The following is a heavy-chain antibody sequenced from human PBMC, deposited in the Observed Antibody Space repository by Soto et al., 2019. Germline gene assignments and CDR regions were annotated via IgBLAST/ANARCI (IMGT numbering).Heavy chain of an antibody. CDR1: GFSFSSYW. CDR3: ARHIDWSFDH. J-gene: IGHJ4*02. V-gene: IGHV3-7*01. CDR2: INPDGSDI. D-gene: IGHD3-9*01. Sequence: EVHLVESGGGLVQPGGSLRLSCAASGFSFSSYWMTWVRQTPGTGLEWVANINPDGSDIHYVDSVKGRFTISRDDAKNSLYLHMNSLRAEDTAVYYCARHIDWSFDHSGQGTLVTVSS.